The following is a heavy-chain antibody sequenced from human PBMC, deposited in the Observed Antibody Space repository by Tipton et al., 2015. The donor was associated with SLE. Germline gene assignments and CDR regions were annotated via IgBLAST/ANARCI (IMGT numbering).Heavy chain of an antibody. CDR1: GGSFSGYY. J-gene: IGHJ3*01. V-gene: IGHV4-34*01. Sequence: TLSLTCAVYGGSFSGYYWSWIRQPPGKGLEWIGTIYHRGNTDYNPSLESRVTISVDTSKNQVSLKLTSVTAADTAVYYCARAGCDYGDCRAFDVWGQGTMVTVSS. D-gene: IGHD4-17*01. CDR3: ARAGCDYGDCRAFDV. CDR2: IYHRGNT.